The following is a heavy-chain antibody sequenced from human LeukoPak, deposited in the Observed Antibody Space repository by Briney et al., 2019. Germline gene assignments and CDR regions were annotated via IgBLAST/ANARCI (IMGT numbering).Heavy chain of an antibody. Sequence: PGGSLRLSCAASGFIFNSYGMHWVRQAPGKGLEWVAFIRYDGSNKYYADSVKGRFTISRDNAKNSLYLQMNSLRAEDTAVYYCARYSGSYHTTRFDYWGQGTLVTVSS. CDR3: ARYSGSYHTTRFDY. J-gene: IGHJ4*02. V-gene: IGHV3-30*02. D-gene: IGHD1-26*01. CDR1: GFIFNSYG. CDR2: IRYDGSNK.